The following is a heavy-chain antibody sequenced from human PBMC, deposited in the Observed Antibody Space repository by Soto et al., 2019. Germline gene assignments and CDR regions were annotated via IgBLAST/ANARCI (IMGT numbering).Heavy chain of an antibody. J-gene: IGHJ4*02. D-gene: IGHD3-22*01. CDR1: GDSISTFY. CDR2: VYYTGST. Sequence: TSETLSLTCTVSGDSISTFYWGWMRQSPGKELERIGYVYYTGSTNYNPSLKSRVTISVDRSKNQSSLKPTSANAADTAVYYCARGRTVRNYADDSSDYFYFFDYWGQGTQVTVSS. V-gene: IGHV4-59*01. CDR3: ARGRTVRNYADDSSDYFYFFDY.